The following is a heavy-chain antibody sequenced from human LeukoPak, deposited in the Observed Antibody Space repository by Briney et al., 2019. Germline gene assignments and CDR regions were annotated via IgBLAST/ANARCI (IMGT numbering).Heavy chain of an antibody. V-gene: IGHV4-59*12. J-gene: IGHJ4*02. CDR1: GGSISSYY. Sequence: SETPSLTCTVSGGSISSYYWSGIRQPPGKGLEWIGYIYYSGSTNYNPSLKGRVTISVDTSKNQFSLKLSSVTAADTAVYYCAGPGETGTTSDYWGQGTLVTVSS. CDR2: IYYSGST. CDR3: AGPGETGTTSDY. D-gene: IGHD1-1*01.